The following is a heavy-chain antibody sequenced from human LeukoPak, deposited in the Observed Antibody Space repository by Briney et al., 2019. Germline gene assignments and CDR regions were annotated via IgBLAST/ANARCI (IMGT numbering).Heavy chain of an antibody. Sequence: GGSLRLSCAASGFTFSSYSMNWVRQAPGKGLEWVSSISSSSGYIYYADSVKGRFTISRDNAKNSLYLQMNSLRAEDTAVYYCARDVIVVVPAAKSYYGMDVWGQGTTVTVSS. CDR3: ARDVIVVVPAAKSYYGMDV. V-gene: IGHV3-21*01. CDR1: GFTFSSYS. D-gene: IGHD2-2*01. J-gene: IGHJ6*02. CDR2: ISSSSGYI.